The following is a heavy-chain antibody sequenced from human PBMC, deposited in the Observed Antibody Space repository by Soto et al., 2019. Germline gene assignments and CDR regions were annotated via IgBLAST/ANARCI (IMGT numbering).Heavy chain of an antibody. CDR2: IIANNGDA. V-gene: IGHV1-18*01. Sequence: QVPLVQSGAEVKKPGSSVKVSCKASGYTFTSHAINWVRQAPGQGLEWMGWIIANNGDANYAQNLQGRVIMTTDKSTTTAYMELRSLRSEDAAVYYCARDAVGYCTNGVRKSAYYYYDMDVWGQGTTVTVSS. CDR1: GYTFTSHA. D-gene: IGHD2-8*01. J-gene: IGHJ6*02. CDR3: ARDAVGYCTNGVRKSAYYYYDMDV.